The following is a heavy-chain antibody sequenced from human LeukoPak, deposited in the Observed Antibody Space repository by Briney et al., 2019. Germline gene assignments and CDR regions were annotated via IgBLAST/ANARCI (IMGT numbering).Heavy chain of an antibody. CDR1: GYTLIALS. V-gene: IGHV1-24*01. CDR3: ASGFAYQYFDS. CDR2: FDPEDGEK. J-gene: IGHJ4*02. Sequence: ASVKVSCKVSGYTLIALSIPWVRQAPGNGLEWMGGFDPEDGEKIYAQKFQGRFTMTEDTSTDTAYMELSSLRSDDTAVYYCASGFAYQYFDSWGQGTLVTVSS. D-gene: IGHD2-2*01.